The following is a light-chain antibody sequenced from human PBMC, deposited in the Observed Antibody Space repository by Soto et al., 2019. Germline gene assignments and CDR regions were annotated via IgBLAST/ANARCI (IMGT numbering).Light chain of an antibody. V-gene: IGKV3-11*01. CDR3: QQHSNWPLT. CDR2: DAS. J-gene: IGKJ4*01. CDR1: QTVSLN. Sequence: ETVMTQSPAILSVSPGDGVTLSCRASQTVSLNVAWYQQRPGQSPRLLIFDASNRATGIPVRFSGSGSGTDLTLTISSLEPEDFTVYYCQQHSNWPLTFGGGTKVEI.